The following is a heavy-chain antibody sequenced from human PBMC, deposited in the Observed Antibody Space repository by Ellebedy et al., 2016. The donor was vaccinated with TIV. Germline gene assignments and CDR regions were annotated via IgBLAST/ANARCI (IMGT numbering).Heavy chain of an antibody. J-gene: IGHJ6*02. D-gene: IGHD2-15*01. CDR2: ISSSGTTK. CDR3: AAAHYYFYGKDV. CDR1: GFPFSSFE. V-gene: IGHV3-48*03. Sequence: GESLKISCAASGFPFSSFEFNWVRQSPGKGLEWVSYISSSGTTKYYADSVKGRFTISRDNAKNSLYLQMNSLRAEETAAYYCAAAHYYFYGKDVWGQGTRVTVSS.